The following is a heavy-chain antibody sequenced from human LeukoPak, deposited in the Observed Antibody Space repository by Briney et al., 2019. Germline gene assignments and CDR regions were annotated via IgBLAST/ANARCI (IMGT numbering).Heavy chain of an antibody. V-gene: IGHV3-74*01. CDR2: INSDGSST. CDR3: ARDMTVTTFPYYYYYMDV. Sequence: PGGSLRLSCAASGFTFSSYWMHWVRQAPGKGLVWVSRINSDGSSTSYADSVKGRFTISRDNAKNTLYLQMNSLRAEDTAVYYCARDMTVTTFPYYYYYMDVWGKGTTVTVSS. J-gene: IGHJ6*03. CDR1: GFTFSSYW. D-gene: IGHD4-17*01.